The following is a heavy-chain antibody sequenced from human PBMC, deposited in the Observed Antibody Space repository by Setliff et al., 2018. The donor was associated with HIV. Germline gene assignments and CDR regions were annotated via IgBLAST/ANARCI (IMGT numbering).Heavy chain of an antibody. Sequence: PSETLSLTCAVYGGSFSGYHWNWIRQPPGKGLEWIGEINLRGSTNYNPSLKSRVTMSADTSKNQFSLKLNSVTAADTAVYYCASPHGGRGGGAYFDPWGQGILVTVSS. CDR1: GGSFSGYH. CDR3: ASPHGGRGGGAYFDP. J-gene: IGHJ5*02. CDR2: INLRGST. D-gene: IGHD4-17*01. V-gene: IGHV4-34*01.